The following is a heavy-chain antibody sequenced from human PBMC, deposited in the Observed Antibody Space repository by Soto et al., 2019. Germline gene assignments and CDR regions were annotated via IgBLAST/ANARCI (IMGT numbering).Heavy chain of an antibody. CDR2: IDYSGNI. Sequence: SETLSLTCNASGGSITSSGSAWGWIRQSPGKGLEWIGTIDYSGNIYYIPSLKSRITISVDTSKNQFSLKLSSVTAADTAVYYCARHKAVGRYSSGQDAFDIWGQGTMVTVSS. CDR3: ARHKAVGRYSSGQDAFDI. D-gene: IGHD6-19*01. CDR1: GGSITSSGSA. J-gene: IGHJ3*02. V-gene: IGHV4-39*01.